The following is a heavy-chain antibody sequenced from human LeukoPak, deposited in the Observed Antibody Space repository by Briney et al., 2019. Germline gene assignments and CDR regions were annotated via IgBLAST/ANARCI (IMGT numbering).Heavy chain of an antibody. J-gene: IGHJ4*02. V-gene: IGHV4-38-2*01. CDR2: VYHTGST. CDR3: ARAGWIIASGIDY. D-gene: IGHD2-21*01. CDR1: GYSISRGYY. Sequence: SETLSLTCAVSGYSISRGYYWALIRQPPGKGLEWIGTVYHTGSTYYNPSLDSRVTISVDTSKNEFSLNLKSVTAADTAVYYCARAGWIIASGIDYWGQGALVTVSS.